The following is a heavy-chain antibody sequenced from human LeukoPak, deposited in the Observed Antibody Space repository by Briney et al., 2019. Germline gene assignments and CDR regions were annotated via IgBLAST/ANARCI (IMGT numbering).Heavy chain of an antibody. CDR1: GFTFSSYE. D-gene: IGHD3-10*01. J-gene: IGHJ6*02. Sequence: GGSLRLSCAASGFTFSSYEMNWVRHAPGKGLEWVSYISSSGSTIYYADSVKGRFTISRDNAKNSLYLQMNSLRAEDTAVYYCARDISVRGVNFYYYYYYGMDVWGQGTTVTVSS. CDR3: ARDISVRGVNFYYYYYYGMDV. V-gene: IGHV3-48*03. CDR2: ISSSGSTI.